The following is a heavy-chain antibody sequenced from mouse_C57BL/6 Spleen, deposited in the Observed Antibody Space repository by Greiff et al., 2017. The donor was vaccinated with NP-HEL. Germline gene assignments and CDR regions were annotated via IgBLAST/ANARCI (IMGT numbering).Heavy chain of an antibody. J-gene: IGHJ4*01. D-gene: IGHD2-4*01. V-gene: IGHV5-12*01. CDR1: GFTFSDYY. Sequence: EVHLVESGGGLVQPGGSLKLSCAASGFTFSDYYMYWVRQTPEKRLEWVAYISNGGGSTYYPDTVKGRFTISRDNAKNTLYLQMSRLKSEDTAMYYCARLPDYDGAMDYWGQGTSVTVSS. CDR2: ISNGGGST. CDR3: ARLPDYDGAMDY.